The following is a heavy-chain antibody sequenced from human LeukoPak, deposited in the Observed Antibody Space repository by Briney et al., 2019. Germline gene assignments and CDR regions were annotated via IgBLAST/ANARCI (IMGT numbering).Heavy chain of an antibody. Sequence: SETLSLTRAVSGGSFSGYYWRWIRHPPGKGLEWIWEINHSGSTNYNPSLKSRVIVSVDTSKNQFSLKLSSVTAADTAVYYCARSGSYPHLVWWGQGTLVTVSS. J-gene: IGHJ4*02. CDR1: GGSFSGYY. CDR3: ARSGSYPHLVW. V-gene: IGHV4-34*01. D-gene: IGHD1-26*01. CDR2: INHSGST.